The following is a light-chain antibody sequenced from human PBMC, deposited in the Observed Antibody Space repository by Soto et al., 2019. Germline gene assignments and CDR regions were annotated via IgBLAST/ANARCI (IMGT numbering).Light chain of an antibody. Sequence: QSALTQPASVSGSPGQSITISCTGTSSDVGNNKFVSWYQHYPGKAPKLMIYEGRNRPSGVSNRFTGSKSGNTASLTISGLQAEDEADYYCCSYAGTTTVIFGGGTKRTV. J-gene: IGLJ2*01. CDR2: EGR. CDR1: SSDVGNNKF. CDR3: CSYAGTTTVI. V-gene: IGLV2-23*01.